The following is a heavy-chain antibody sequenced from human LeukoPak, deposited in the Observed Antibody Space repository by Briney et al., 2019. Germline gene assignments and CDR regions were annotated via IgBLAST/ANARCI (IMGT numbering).Heavy chain of an antibody. Sequence: PGGSLRLSCAASGFTFSSYSMNWVRQAPGKGLEWVSSISSSSSSYIYYADSVKGRFTISRDNAKNSLYLQMNSLRAEDTAVYYCARDLPVAAAAGISDYWGQGTLVTVSS. V-gene: IGHV3-21*01. CDR2: ISSSSSSYI. J-gene: IGHJ4*02. D-gene: IGHD6-13*01. CDR1: GFTFSSYS. CDR3: ARDLPVAAAAGISDY.